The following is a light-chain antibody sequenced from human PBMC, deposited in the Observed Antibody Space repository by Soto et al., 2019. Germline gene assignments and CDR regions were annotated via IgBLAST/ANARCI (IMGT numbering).Light chain of an antibody. CDR1: QSVGSW. J-gene: IGKJ1*01. CDR3: QQYGSSPWT. Sequence: DIQMTQSPSTLSASIGDRVTITCRASQSVGSWLAWYQRRPGKAPKLLIYMASRLEGGVPSRFSGSGSGTEFTLTISSLQPDDFATYYCQQYGSSPWTFGQGTKVEIK. CDR2: MAS. V-gene: IGKV1-5*03.